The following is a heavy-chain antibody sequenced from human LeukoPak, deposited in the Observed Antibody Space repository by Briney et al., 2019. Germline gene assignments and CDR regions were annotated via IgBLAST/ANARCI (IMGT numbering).Heavy chain of an antibody. D-gene: IGHD2-15*01. CDR2: ISGSGGST. CDR1: GGTFSSYA. V-gene: IGHV3-23*01. Sequence: SCKASGGTFSSYAMSWVRQAPGKGLEWVSAISGSGGSTYYAASVKGRFTISRDNSKNTLYLQMNSLRAEDTAVYYCAKPRGIVVVVAAILDYWGQGTLVTVSS. CDR3: AKPRGIVVVVAAILDY. J-gene: IGHJ4*02.